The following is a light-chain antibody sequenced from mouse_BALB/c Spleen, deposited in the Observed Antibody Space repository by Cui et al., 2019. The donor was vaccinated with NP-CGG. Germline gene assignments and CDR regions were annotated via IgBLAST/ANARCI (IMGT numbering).Light chain of an antibody. CDR1: TGAVTTSNY. V-gene: IGLV1*01. J-gene: IGLJ1*01. Sequence: QAVVTQASAPTTSPGETVTLTCRSSTGAVTTSNYANWVQEKPDHLFTGLLGGTNNRAPGVPARFSGSLIGDKAALTITGAQTEDEAIYFCALWYSNHWVFGGGTKLTVL. CDR2: GTN. CDR3: ALWYSNHWV.